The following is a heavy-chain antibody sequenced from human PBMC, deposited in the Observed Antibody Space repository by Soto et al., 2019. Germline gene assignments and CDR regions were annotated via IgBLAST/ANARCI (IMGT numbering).Heavy chain of an antibody. J-gene: IGHJ6*02. D-gene: IGHD2-15*01. CDR2: IDPSDSYT. V-gene: IGHV5-10-1*01. CDR1: GYSFTSYW. Sequence: GESLKISCKGSGYSFTSYWISWVRQMPGKGLEWMGRIDPSDSYTNYSQSFQGHVTISADKSISTAYLQWSSLKASDTAMYYCARNSGVVVAAVYGMDVWGQGTTVTVSS. CDR3: ARNSGVVVAAVYGMDV.